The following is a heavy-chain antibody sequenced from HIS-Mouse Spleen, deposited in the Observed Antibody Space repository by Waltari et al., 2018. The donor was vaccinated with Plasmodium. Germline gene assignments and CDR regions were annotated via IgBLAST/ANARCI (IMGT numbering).Heavy chain of an antibody. CDR1: GFTFSSYW. D-gene: IGHD6-13*01. CDR3: ARGRKAPAAAGTRRYYYGMDV. J-gene: IGHJ6*02. Sequence: QPGGSLRLSCAASGFTFSSYWMHWVRQAPGKGLVWVSRINSDGSSTSYADSVKGRFTISRDNAKNTLYLQMNSLRAEDTAVYYCARGRKAPAAAGTRRYYYGMDVWGQGTTVTVSS. V-gene: IGHV3-74*01. CDR2: INSDGSST.